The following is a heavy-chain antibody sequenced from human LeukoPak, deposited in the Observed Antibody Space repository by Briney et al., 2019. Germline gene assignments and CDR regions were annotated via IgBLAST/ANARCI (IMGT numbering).Heavy chain of an antibody. D-gene: IGHD5-18*01. CDR1: GFTFSSYG. V-gene: IGHV3-30*18. CDR2: ISYDGSNK. CDR3: AKDRGYPAR. J-gene: IGHJ4*02. Sequence: AGGSLRLSCAASGFTFSSYGMHWVRQAPGKGLEWVAVISYDGSNKYYADSVKGRFTISRDNSKNTLYLQMNSLRAEDTAVYYCAKDRGYPARWGQGTLVTVSS.